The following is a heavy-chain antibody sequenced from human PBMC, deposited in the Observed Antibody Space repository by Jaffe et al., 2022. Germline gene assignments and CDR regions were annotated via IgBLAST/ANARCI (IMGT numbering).Heavy chain of an antibody. V-gene: IGHV3-15*01. J-gene: IGHJ3*02. CDR3: TMGFCDSSRCRWDDAFDK. Sequence: EVQLVESGGGLVKPGGSLRLSCTASGFTFSNAWLTWVRQAPGKGLEWVGRIKSKTSRGTTDYAAPVKGRFTISRDDSTNTVSLQMNSLNTEDTALYYCTMGFCDSSRCRWDDAFDKWGQGTMVTVSS. D-gene: IGHD2-2*01. CDR1: GFTFSNAW. CDR2: IKSKTSRGTT.